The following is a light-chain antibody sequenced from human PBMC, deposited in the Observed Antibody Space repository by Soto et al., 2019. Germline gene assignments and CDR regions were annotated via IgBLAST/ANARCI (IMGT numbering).Light chain of an antibody. CDR3: QQRTNWLT. Sequence: EIVLTQSPATLSLSPGERVTLSCRASQNVSTYLAWYQQKPGQAPRLLIYDASDRATGIPARFSGSGSGTDFTVTIRSLEPEDSAVYYCQQRTNWLTFGPGTKVDLK. CDR2: DAS. V-gene: IGKV3-11*01. CDR1: QNVSTY. J-gene: IGKJ3*01.